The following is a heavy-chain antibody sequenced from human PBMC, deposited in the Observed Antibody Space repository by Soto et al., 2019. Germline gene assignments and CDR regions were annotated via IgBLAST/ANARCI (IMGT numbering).Heavy chain of an antibody. V-gene: IGHV3-7*04. CDR2: IKQDGSEK. CDR3: ARYRSLRRHYYSYGMVV. CDR1: GFTFSSYW. J-gene: IGHJ6*02. D-gene: IGHD5-12*01. Sequence: EVQLVESGGGLVQPGGSLRLSCAASGFTFSSYWMSWVRQAPGKGLEWVANIKQDGSEKYYVDSVKGRFTISRDNAKNSLYLQMNCLRAEDTAVYYCARYRSLRRHYYSYGMVVWGHGTTLTVSS.